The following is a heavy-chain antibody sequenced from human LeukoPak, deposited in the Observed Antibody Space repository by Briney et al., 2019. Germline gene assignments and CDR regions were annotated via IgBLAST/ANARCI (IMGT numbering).Heavy chain of an antibody. V-gene: IGHV4-59*11. Sequence: SETLSLTCIVSGGSISSHYWSWIRQPPGKGLEWIGYIYYSGSTNYNPSLKSRVTISVDASKNQFSLKLSSVTAADTAVYYCARDLDARGWFDPWGQGTLVTVSS. CDR1: GGSISSHY. CDR3: ARDLDARGWFDP. J-gene: IGHJ5*02. CDR2: IYYSGST.